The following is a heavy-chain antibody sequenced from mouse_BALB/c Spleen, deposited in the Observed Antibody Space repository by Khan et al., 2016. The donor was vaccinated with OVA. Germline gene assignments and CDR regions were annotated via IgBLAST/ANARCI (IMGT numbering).Heavy chain of an antibody. CDR2: IWGDGNT. Sequence: VQLQESGPGLVAPSQSLSITCTVSGFSLTSYGVNWVRQPPGKGLEWLGVIWGDGNTNYHSALKSRLSISKDNSKSQVFLKLNSLQTDDTATYXCAKQNHGTLDAVDYWGQGTSVTVSS. CDR1: GFSLTSYG. V-gene: IGHV2-3*01. CDR3: AKQNHGTLDAVDY. J-gene: IGHJ4*01. D-gene: IGHD2-1*01.